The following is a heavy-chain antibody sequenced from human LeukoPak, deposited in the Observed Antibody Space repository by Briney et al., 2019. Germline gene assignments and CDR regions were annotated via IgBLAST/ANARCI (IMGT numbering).Heavy chain of an antibody. D-gene: IGHD3-10*01. Sequence: ASVKVSCKASGYSFTRYFIHWVRQAPGQGLEWMGIIIPSDGSTSYAQKFQGRVTMTRDTSTSTVYMELSSLRSEDTAVYYCARDYGSGSYSLVNWFDPWGQGTLVTVSS. CDR1: GYSFTRYF. CDR2: IIPSDGST. CDR3: ARDYGSGSYSLVNWFDP. V-gene: IGHV1-46*01. J-gene: IGHJ5*02.